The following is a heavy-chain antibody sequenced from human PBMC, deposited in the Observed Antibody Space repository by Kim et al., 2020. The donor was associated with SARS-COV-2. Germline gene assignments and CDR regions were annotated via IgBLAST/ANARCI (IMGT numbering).Heavy chain of an antibody. J-gene: IGHJ4*02. CDR3: TAGQRIDSSGNYLYFDY. D-gene: IGHD3-22*01. Sequence: PVEGRFSISRDDTKNTLYLQMNSMKTEDAAVYYCTAGQRIDSSGNYLYFDYWGQGTLVTVSS. V-gene: IGHV3-15*01.